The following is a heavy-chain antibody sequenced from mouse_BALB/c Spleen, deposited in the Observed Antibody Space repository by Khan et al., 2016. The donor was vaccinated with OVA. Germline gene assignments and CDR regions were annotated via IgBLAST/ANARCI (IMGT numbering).Heavy chain of an antibody. Sequence: QVELQQSGPELVRPGVSVKISCKGSGYTFTDYAMHWVKQSHAKSLEWIGLISTYSGNTNYKQKFKGKATMTVDKSSSTAYMELVRLTSEDSAIYYGTRPAYDGYYDYWGQGTTLTVSS. CDR3: TRPAYDGYYDY. CDR1: GYTFTDYA. D-gene: IGHD2-3*01. CDR2: ISTYSGNT. V-gene: IGHV1S137*01. J-gene: IGHJ2*01.